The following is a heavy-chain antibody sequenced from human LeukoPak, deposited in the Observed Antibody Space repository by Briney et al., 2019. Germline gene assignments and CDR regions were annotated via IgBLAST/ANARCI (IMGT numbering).Heavy chain of an antibody. J-gene: IGHJ4*02. Sequence: SQTLSLTCTVSGGSISSGGYYWSWIRQHPGKGLEWIGYIYYSGSTYYNPSLKSRVTISVDMSKNQFSLKLSSVTAADTAVYYCARDRAYSSGFDYWGQGTLVTVSS. V-gene: IGHV4-31*03. CDR2: IYYSGST. CDR1: GGSISSGGYY. D-gene: IGHD6-25*01. CDR3: ARDRAYSSGFDY.